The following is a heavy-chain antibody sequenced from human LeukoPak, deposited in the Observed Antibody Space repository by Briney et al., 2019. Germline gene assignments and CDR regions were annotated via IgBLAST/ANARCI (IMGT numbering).Heavy chain of an antibody. D-gene: IGHD5-18*01. J-gene: IGHJ4*02. CDR3: ARDLLKGTAMDY. CDR1: GFTFSSYS. CDR2: ISSSSSYI. Sequence: GGSLRLSCAASGFTFSSYSMNWVRQAPGKGLEWVSSISSSSSYIYYADSVKGRFTISRDNAKNSLYLQMNSLRAEDTAVYYCARDLLKGTAMDYWGQGTLVTVSS. V-gene: IGHV3-21*01.